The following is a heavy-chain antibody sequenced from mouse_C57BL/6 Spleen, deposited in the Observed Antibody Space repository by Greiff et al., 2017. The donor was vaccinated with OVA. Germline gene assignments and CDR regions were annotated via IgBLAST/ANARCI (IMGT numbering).Heavy chain of an antibody. Sequence: VQLQQSGTVLARPGASVKMSCKTSGYTFTSYWMHWVKQRPGQGLEWIGAIYPGNSDTSYNQKFKGKAKLTAVTSASTAYMELSSLTNEDAAVYYCTRVPTVVAPPFDYWGQGTTRTVSS. J-gene: IGHJ2*01. CDR1: GYTFTSYW. V-gene: IGHV1-5*01. CDR3: TRVPTVVAPPFDY. CDR2: IYPGNSDT. D-gene: IGHD1-1*01.